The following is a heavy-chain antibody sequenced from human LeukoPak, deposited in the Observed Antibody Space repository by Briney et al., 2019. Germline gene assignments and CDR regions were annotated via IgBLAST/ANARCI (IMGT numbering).Heavy chain of an antibody. D-gene: IGHD6-19*01. CDR1: GYTFTGYY. Sequence: GASVKASCKASGYTFTGYYMHWVRQAPGQGLEWMGRINPNSGGTNYAQKFQGRVTMTRDTSISTAYMELSRLRSDDTAVYYCRIAVAGPAFDYWGQGTLVTVSS. J-gene: IGHJ4*02. CDR3: RIAVAGPAFDY. CDR2: INPNSGGT. V-gene: IGHV1-2*06.